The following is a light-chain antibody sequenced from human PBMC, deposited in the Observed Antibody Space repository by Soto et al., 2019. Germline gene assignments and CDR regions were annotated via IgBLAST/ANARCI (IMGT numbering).Light chain of an antibody. V-gene: IGLV3-21*04. CDR2: YDS. CDR3: QVWDTSTFHPI. Sequence: SYELTQSPSVSVAPGRTAKIACEGNNIGTKSVHWYQQRPGQAPVVVVYYDSDRPSGIPERFSGSNSGNTATLTISSVEAGDEADYYCQVWDTSTFHPIFGGGTKFTVL. CDR1: NIGTKS. J-gene: IGLJ2*01.